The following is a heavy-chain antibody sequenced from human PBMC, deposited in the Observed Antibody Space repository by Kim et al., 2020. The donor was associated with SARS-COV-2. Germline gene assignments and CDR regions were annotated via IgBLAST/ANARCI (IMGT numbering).Heavy chain of an antibody. D-gene: IGHD1-26*01. Sequence: SETLSLTCTVSGDSISRVGNYWNWIRQHPGKGLEWIGYIYYSGNTYYNPSLKSRATISLNTSENQFSLRLSSVTAADTAVYYCARDLRGVGYFDYWGQGT. CDR1: GDSISRVGNY. CDR2: IYYSGNT. J-gene: IGHJ4*02. V-gene: IGHV4-31*03. CDR3: ARDLRGVGYFDY.